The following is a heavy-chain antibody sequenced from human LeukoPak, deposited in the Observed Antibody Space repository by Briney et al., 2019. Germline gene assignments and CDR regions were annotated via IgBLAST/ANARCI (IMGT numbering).Heavy chain of an antibody. CDR1: GGSISSYY. V-gene: IGHV4-59*01. Sequence: SETLSLTCTVSGGSISSYYWSWIRQPPGKGLEWIGYIYYSGSTNYNPSLKSRVTISVDTSKNQFSLKLSSVTAADTAVYYCARGGYSYGYWSYYLDYWGQGTLVTVSS. J-gene: IGHJ4*02. D-gene: IGHD5-18*01. CDR2: IYYSGST. CDR3: ARGGYSYGYWSYYLDY.